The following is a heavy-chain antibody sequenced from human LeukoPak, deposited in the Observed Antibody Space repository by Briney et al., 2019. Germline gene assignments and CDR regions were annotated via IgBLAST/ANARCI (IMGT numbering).Heavy chain of an antibody. J-gene: IGHJ3*02. CDR3: AREPTDYGDYETNDAFDI. CDR1: GGSISTYY. V-gene: IGHV4-59*01. CDR2: VHYSRNT. D-gene: IGHD4-17*01. Sequence: SETLSLTCTVSGGSISTYYWSWIRQPPGKGLEWIGHVHYSRNTNSNPSLKSRITMSVDTSKNQFSLKLSSVTAADTAVYYCAREPTDYGDYETNDAFDIWGQGTMVTISS.